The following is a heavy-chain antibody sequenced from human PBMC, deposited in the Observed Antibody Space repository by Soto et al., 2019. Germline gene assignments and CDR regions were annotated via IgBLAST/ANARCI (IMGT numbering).Heavy chain of an antibody. D-gene: IGHD3-9*01. V-gene: IGHV4-39*01. J-gene: IGHJ4*02. CDR2: IYYHGNA. CDR1: DDSINSDKYY. CDR3: ARLEGLATIAYYFDF. Sequence: QLQLQESGPGLVKPSETLSLTCSVSDDSINSDKYYWGWIRQPPGKGLEWIGSIYYHGNAYYNPSLQTRVTTSPDKSRSQFSLKLNSVTAADSAVYFCARLEGLATIAYYFDFWGPGALVTVSS.